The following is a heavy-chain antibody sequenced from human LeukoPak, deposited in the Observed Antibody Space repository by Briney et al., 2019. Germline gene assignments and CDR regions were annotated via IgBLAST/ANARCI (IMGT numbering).Heavy chain of an antibody. CDR1: GYTFTSYY. D-gene: IGHD6-6*01. CDR3: ARGRVIFEYSSSPELDY. Sequence: GASVKVSCKASGYTFTSYYMHWVQQAPGQGLEWMGIINPRGGSTSYAQKFQGRVTMTRDTSTSTAYMELRSLRSDDTAVYYCARGRVIFEYSSSPELDYWGQGTLVTVSS. CDR2: INPRGGST. V-gene: IGHV1-46*01. J-gene: IGHJ4*02.